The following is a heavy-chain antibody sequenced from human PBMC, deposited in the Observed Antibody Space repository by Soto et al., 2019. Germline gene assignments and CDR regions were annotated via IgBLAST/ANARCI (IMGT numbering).Heavy chain of an antibody. CDR1: GFTVSSTHY. CDR3: HGYGY. CDR2: IYPGDTT. D-gene: IGHD5-12*01. Sequence: EVQLVESGGGLIQPGGSLRLSCVVSGFTVSSTHYISWVRQAPGKVLEWVSVIYPGDTTYYADSVKGRFTISRDNSKNTLYRQMNSLRAEDTAVYYCHGYGYWGQGTLVNVSS. J-gene: IGHJ4*02. V-gene: IGHV3-53*01.